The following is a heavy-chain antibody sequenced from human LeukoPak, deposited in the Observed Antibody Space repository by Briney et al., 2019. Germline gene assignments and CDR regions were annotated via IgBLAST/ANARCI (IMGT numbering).Heavy chain of an antibody. CDR2: ITASGDRT. CDR3: ARRDIVVVVSASDY. CDR1: GFIFSDYV. V-gene: IGHV3-23*01. J-gene: IGHJ4*02. D-gene: IGHD2-15*01. Sequence: GGSLRLSCAASGFIFSDYVMIWVRQAPGKGLEWVSGITASGDRTYYADSVKGRFTMSRDNSKNTVYLQMNSLSVDDTAVYYCARRDIVVVVSASDYWGQGTLVTVSS.